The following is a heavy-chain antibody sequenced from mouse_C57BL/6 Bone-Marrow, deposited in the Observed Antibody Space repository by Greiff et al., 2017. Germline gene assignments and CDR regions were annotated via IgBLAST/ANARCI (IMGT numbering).Heavy chain of an antibody. V-gene: IGHV5-4*01. CDR1: GFTFSSYA. Sequence: EVQRVESGGGLVKPGGSLKLSCAASGFTFSSYAMSWVRQTPEKRLEWVATISDGGSYTYYPDNLKGRFTISRDNAKNNLSLQMSYLKSEDTAMYYCAGDDYYSNVFAYWGQGTLVTVSA. CDR2: ISDGGSYT. D-gene: IGHD2-5*01. J-gene: IGHJ3*01. CDR3: AGDDYYSNVFAY.